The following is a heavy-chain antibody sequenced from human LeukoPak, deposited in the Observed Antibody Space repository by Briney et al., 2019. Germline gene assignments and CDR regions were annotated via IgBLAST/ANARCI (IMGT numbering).Heavy chain of an antibody. CDR1: GGSISSYY. CDR3: ARGAYYYDSSGYIFDY. J-gene: IGHJ4*02. Sequence: TTSETLFLTCTVSGGSISSYYWSWIRQPAGKGLEWIGRIYTSGSTNYNPSLKSRVTMSVDTSKNQFSLKLSSVTAADTAVYYCARGAYYYDSSGYIFDYWGQGTLVTVSS. CDR2: IYTSGST. D-gene: IGHD3-22*01. V-gene: IGHV4-4*07.